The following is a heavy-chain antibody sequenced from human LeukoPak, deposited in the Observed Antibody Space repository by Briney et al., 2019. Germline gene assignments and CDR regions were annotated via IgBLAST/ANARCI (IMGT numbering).Heavy chain of an antibody. J-gene: IGHJ6*02. V-gene: IGHV3-30*04. CDR3: ARGRYCSSASCYSYYYYYNMDV. CDR1: GFPFSSYT. Sequence: TGGSLRLSCAASGFPFSSYTMHWVRQSPGKGLEWVAVISFDGSNKYYADSVKGRFTISRDKSKNTLYVQMNSLRVEDTAVCYCARGRYCSSASCYSYYYYYNMDVWGQGTTVAVSS. CDR2: ISFDGSNK. D-gene: IGHD2-2*01.